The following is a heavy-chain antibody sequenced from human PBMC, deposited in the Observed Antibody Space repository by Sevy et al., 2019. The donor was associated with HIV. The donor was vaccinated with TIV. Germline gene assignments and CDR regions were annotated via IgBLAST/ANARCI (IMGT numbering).Heavy chain of an antibody. V-gene: IGHV3-30*04. CDR1: GFTFSSYA. CDR3: ARDQHDYAGNVRTGWFDP. D-gene: IGHD4-17*01. CDR2: IIYDGSKK. J-gene: IGHJ5*02. Sequence: GGSLRLSCAASGFTFSSYAMHWVRQAPGKGLEWVADIIYDGSKKYYADSVKGRFTISRDNSKNTLYLQLNSLRAADTAIYYCARDQHDYAGNVRTGWFDPWGQGTLVTVSS.